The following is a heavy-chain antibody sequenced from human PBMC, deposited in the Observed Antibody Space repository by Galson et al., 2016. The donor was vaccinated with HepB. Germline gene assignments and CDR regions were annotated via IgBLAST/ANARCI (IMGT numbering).Heavy chain of an antibody. D-gene: IGHD6-13*01. V-gene: IGHV3-11*06. CDR1: GFTFTDYY. Sequence: SLRLSCAASGFTFTDYYMTWIRQAPGKGLEWVSYISSSGGYTNYADSVKGRFTISRDNARKSLYLQMNSLRPDDTAVYYCAREDSSWYGYYGMDVWGQGTTVTVSS. J-gene: IGHJ6*02. CDR3: AREDSSWYGYYGMDV. CDR2: ISSSGGYT.